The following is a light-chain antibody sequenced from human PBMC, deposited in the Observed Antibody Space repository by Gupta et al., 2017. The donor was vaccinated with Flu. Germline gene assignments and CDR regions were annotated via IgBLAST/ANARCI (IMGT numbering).Light chain of an antibody. CDR1: QDVRNY. CDR3: LQDYSSLT. Sequence: QMTQSPSSLSASVGDTVAITCRASQDVRNYLGWYQQKPGKAPKVLISVASRLHSGVPSRFSGSGSGTDFTLTITGRQPEDSATYYWLQDYSSLTFGGGTKVEVK. V-gene: IGKV1-6*01. CDR2: VAS. J-gene: IGKJ4*01.